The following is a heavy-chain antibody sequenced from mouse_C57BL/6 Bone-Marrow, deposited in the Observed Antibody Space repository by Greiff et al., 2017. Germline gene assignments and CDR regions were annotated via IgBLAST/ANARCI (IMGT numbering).Heavy chain of an antibody. D-gene: IGHD2-4*01. J-gene: IGHJ2*01. CDR2: IDPSDSYT. CDR3: ARWGYDYDGAFAY. Sequence: QVQLQQPGAELVMPGASVKLSCKASGYTFTSYWMHWVKQRPGQGLEWIGEIDPSDSYTNYNQTFKGKSTLTVDKSSSTAYMQLSSVTSEDSAVYYCARWGYDYDGAFAYWGQGTTLTVSS. CDR1: GYTFTSYW. V-gene: IGHV1-69*01.